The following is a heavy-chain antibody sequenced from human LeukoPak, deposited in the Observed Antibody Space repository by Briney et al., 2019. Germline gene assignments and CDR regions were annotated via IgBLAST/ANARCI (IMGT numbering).Heavy chain of an antibody. J-gene: IGHJ4*02. D-gene: IGHD2-2*01. V-gene: IGHV1-2*02. CDR3: GRAGAPILVVPAAPDY. CDR2: INPNSGGT. CDR1: GYTFTGYY. Sequence: GASVKVSCKASGYTFTGYYMHWVRQPPAQGLEWMGWINPNSGGTNYAQKFQGRVTMTRDTSISTAYMELSRLRSDGTAVYYCGRAGAPILVVPAAPDYWGEGALVTVSS.